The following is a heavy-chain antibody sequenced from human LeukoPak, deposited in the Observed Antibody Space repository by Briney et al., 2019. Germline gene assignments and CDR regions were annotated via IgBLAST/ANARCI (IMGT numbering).Heavy chain of an antibody. CDR1: GGTFSSYA. Sequence: SVKVSCKASGGTFSSYAISWVRQAPGQGLEWMGGIIPIFGTANYAQKFQGRVTITADESTSTAYMERSSLRSEDTAVYYCATKPWDQEPLVATEHPYYFDYWGQGTLVTVSS. D-gene: IGHD2-8*02. CDR2: IIPIFGTA. J-gene: IGHJ4*02. V-gene: IGHV1-69*13. CDR3: ATKPWDQEPLVATEHPYYFDY.